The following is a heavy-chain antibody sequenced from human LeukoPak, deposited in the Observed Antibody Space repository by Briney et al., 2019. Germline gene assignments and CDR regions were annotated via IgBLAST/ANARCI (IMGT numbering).Heavy chain of an antibody. D-gene: IGHD5-18*01. J-gene: IGHJ4*02. V-gene: IGHV3-64*01. CDR3: ARGGVQLWFSLIGFDY. CDR2: ISSNGGST. CDR1: GFTFSSYA. Sequence: GGSLRLSCAASGFTFSSYAMHWVRQAPGKGLEYVSAISSNGGSTYYANSVKGRFTISRDNSKNTLYLQMVSLRAEDTAVYYCARGGVQLWFSLIGFDYWGQGTLVTVSS.